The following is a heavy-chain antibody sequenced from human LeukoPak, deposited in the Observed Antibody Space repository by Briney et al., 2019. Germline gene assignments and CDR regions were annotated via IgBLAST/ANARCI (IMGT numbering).Heavy chain of an antibody. Sequence: ASETLSLTCTVSGGSISSYFWTWIRQPPGKGLEWIGYIYYSGSTNYNPSLESRVTISVDTPKNQFSLKLRSVTAADTAVYYCARLSTVPGNWASEYWGQGTLVTVSS. CDR1: GGSISSYF. D-gene: IGHD6-19*01. CDR2: IYYSGST. CDR3: ARLSTVPGNWASEY. V-gene: IGHV4-59*08. J-gene: IGHJ4*02.